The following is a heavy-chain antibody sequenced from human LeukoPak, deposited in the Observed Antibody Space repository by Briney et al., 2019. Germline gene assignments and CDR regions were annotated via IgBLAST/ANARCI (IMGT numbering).Heavy chain of an antibody. J-gene: IGHJ4*02. Sequence: PGGSLRLSCAASGFPFSTSAMNWVRQAPGKGLEWVSVIVGSEGSTYYADSVRGRFTISRDTSKNTLYLQMNSLRADDSAVYYCAKDAHYWGQGILVTVSS. CDR2: IVGSEGST. V-gene: IGHV3-23*01. CDR3: AKDAHY. CDR1: GFPFSTSA.